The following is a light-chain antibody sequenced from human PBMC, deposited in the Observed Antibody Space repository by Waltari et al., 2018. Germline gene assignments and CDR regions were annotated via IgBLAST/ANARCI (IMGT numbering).Light chain of an antibody. CDR1: RSTTGINY. CDR3: AAWDDTLSAVL. V-gene: IGLV1-47*01. Sequence: QSVLTQPPPASGTPGQTVHIPCSGTRSTTGINYAYWYQHLPGPTPKLLTLRNNQRASGVPDRFSGSKSGTSASLAISGLRSEDEADYYCAAWDDTLSAVLFGGGTNLTVL. J-gene: IGLJ3*02. CDR2: RNN.